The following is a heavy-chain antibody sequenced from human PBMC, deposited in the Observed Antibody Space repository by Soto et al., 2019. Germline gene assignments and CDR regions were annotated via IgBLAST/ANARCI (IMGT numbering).Heavy chain of an antibody. J-gene: IGHJ1*01. CDR1: GFTFSGSA. CDR3: ARWYDNSGSAEYFQH. CDR2: IRSKANSYAT. Sequence: PGGSLRLSCAASGFTFSGSAMHWVRQASGKGLEWVGRIRSKANSYATAYAASVKGRFTISRDDSKNTAYLQMNSLKTEDTFLYYCARWYDNSGSAEYFQHWGQGT. V-gene: IGHV3-73*01. D-gene: IGHD3-22*01.